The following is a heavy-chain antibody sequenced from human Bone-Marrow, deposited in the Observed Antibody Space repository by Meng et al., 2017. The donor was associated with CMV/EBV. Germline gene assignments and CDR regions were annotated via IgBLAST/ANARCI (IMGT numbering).Heavy chain of an antibody. Sequence: SETLSLTCTVSGGSISSSSYYWGWIRQPPGKGLEWIGSIYYSGSTYYNPSLKSRVTISVDTSKYQFSLKLSSVTAAVTAVYYCRSYRLLNAFGIWGQGTMVTVSS. D-gene: IGHD2-2*01. J-gene: IGHJ3*02. CDR3: RSYRLLNAFGI. V-gene: IGHV4-39*01. CDR2: IYYSGST. CDR1: GGSISSSSYY.